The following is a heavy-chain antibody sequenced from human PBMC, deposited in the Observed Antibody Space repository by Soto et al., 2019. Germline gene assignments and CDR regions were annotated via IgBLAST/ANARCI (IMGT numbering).Heavy chain of an antibody. V-gene: IGHV4-4*07. CDR3: ARDRGEYTSSWFWYFSH. J-gene: IGHJ2*01. CDR1: GASTSSFN. CDR2: LNIAGTI. Sequence: PSETLSLTCSVSGASTSSFNWNWVRQPAGKGPEWVGRLNIAGTINYNPSLKSRITMSMDTSKNQISLHLRSVTAADTAIYYCARDRGEYTSSWFWYFSHWGHGTLVTVSS. D-gene: IGHD6-13*01.